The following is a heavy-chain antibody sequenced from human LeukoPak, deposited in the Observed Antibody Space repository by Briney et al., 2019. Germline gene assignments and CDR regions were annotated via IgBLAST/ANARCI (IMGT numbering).Heavy chain of an antibody. V-gene: IGHV1-2*02. CDR2: INPNSGGT. CDR1: GYTFTGYY. Sequence: ASVKVSCKASGYTFTGYYMHWVRQAPGQGLEWMGWINPNSGGTNYAQKFQGRVTMNRDTSISTAYMALSRLRSDDTAVYYCARDGGYDSGYYYYYYGMDVWGQGTTVTVSS. J-gene: IGHJ6*02. D-gene: IGHD5-12*01. CDR3: ARDGGYDSGYYYYYYGMDV.